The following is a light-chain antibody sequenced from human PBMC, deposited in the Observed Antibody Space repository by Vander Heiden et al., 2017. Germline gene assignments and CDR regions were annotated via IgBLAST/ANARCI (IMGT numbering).Light chain of an antibody. CDR3: QVWNSYSDRPV. Sequence: SYVLTQPPSVSVAPGKTATITCGGDNIGAESVHWYQQRPGQAPVLVIHYDTDRSSGIPERFSGSNSGSTATLTISRVEAGDEADYFCQVWNSYSDRPVFGGGTKLTVL. CDR1: NIGAES. CDR2: YDT. V-gene: IGLV3-21*04. J-gene: IGLJ2*01.